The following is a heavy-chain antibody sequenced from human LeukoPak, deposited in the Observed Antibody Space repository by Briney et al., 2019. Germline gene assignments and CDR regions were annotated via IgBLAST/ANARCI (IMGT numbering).Heavy chain of an antibody. CDR1: GFTFNNYA. D-gene: IGHD3-3*01. Sequence: PGGSLRLSCAASGFTFNNYAMNWVCQGPGEGLEWVSAISGTGGSAYYADSVKGRFTISRDNSKNTLYLEMNSLRADDTAVYYCAQAEKRESGHRFQHWGQGILVTVSS. J-gene: IGHJ1*01. CDR2: ISGTGGSA. CDR3: AQAEKRESGHRFQH. V-gene: IGHV3-23*01.